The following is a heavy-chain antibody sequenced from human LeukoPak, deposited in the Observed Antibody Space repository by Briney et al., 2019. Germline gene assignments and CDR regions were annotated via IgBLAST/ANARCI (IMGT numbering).Heavy chain of an antibody. CDR2: ICYDGSNK. Sequence: RGSLRLSCTASGFTFSSYGMHWVRQAPGKGLEWVAGICYDGSNKYYADTVKGRFTISRDNSKSTLYLQMNSLTAKDTAIYYCARDYTQTPSRTDAGRGITGSRGAFDIWGQGTMVTVSS. CDR3: ARDYTQTPSRTDAGRGITGSRGAFDI. J-gene: IGHJ3*02. CDR1: GFTFSSYG. V-gene: IGHV3-33*01. D-gene: IGHD1-20*01.